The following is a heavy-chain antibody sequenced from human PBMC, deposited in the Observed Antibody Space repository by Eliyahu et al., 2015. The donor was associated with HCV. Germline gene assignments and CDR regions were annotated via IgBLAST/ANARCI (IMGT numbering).Heavy chain of an antibody. V-gene: IGHV3-11*01. CDR2: ISTSGTTI. J-gene: IGHJ4*02. CDR3: ARAHRTTLTFDY. Sequence: HLVESGGGLVKPGGSLRLSCTASGFPFSXYYMSWIRQAPGKGLEWVSYISTSGTTIYYADSVRGRFTISRDNAKNSLYLQMNSLRAEDTAVYYCARAHRTTLTFDYWGQGTLVTVSS. CDR1: GFPFSXYY. D-gene: IGHD1/OR15-1a*01.